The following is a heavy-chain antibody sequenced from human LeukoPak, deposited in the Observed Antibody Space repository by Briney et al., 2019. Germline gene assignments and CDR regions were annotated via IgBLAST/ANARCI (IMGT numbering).Heavy chain of an antibody. CDR1: GYTFNNYG. Sequence: GGSLRLSCAASGYTFNNYGMSWVRQAPGKGLEWVSGISVSGASTYYADSVKGRFTISRDNSKNTLYLQMNSLRAEDTAVYYCAKGERTFDPWGQGTLVTVSS. J-gene: IGHJ5*02. D-gene: IGHD1-1*01. CDR3: AKGERTFDP. CDR2: ISVSGAST. V-gene: IGHV3-23*01.